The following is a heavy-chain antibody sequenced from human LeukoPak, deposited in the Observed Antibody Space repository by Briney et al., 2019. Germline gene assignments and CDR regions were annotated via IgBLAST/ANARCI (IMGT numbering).Heavy chain of an antibody. J-gene: IGHJ4*02. Sequence: PGGSLRLSCAASGFNFIDYSMNWVRQAPGKGLEWVAVISYDGSNKYYADSVKGRFTISRDNSKNTLYLQMNSLRAEDTAVYYCARAVVVTATNFDYWGQGTLVTVSS. CDR1: GFNFIDYS. D-gene: IGHD2-21*02. CDR3: ARAVVVTATNFDY. CDR2: ISYDGSNK. V-gene: IGHV3-30*03.